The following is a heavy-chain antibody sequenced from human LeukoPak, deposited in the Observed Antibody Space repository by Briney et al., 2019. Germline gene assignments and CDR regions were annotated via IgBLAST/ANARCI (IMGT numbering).Heavy chain of an antibody. Sequence: GGSLRLSCAASGFTFDDYAMHWVRQAPGKGLEWVSGITWNSGSIGYADSVKGRFTISRDNAKNSLYLQMSSLRAEDTALYYCAKGSGSHYPTDFDYWGQGTLVTVSS. CDR3: AKGSGSHYPTDFDY. V-gene: IGHV3-9*01. CDR1: GFTFDDYA. J-gene: IGHJ4*02. CDR2: ITWNSGSI. D-gene: IGHD1-26*01.